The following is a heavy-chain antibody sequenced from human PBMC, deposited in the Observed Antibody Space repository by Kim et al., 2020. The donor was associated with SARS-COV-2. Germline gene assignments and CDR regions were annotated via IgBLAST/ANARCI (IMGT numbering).Heavy chain of an antibody. CDR3: ARDMLITGADDK. J-gene: IGHJ4*02. D-gene: IGHD3-16*01. Sequence: GGSLRLSCAASGFSFSAHPMTWVRQAPGKGLEWVSYIRHDASIIYYANSVKGRFTISRDNARNSLYLQMNSLREEDTAVYYCARDMLITGADDKWGQGT. V-gene: IGHV3-48*02. CDR1: GFSFSAHP. CDR2: IRHDASII.